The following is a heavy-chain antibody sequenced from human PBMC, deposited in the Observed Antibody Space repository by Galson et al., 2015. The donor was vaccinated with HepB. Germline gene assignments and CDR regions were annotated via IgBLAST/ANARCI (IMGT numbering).Heavy chain of an antibody. V-gene: IGHV3-30*04. CDR2: ISYDGSNK. J-gene: IGHJ4*02. D-gene: IGHD2-21*02. CDR3: ARDLGAYCGGDCYPGFDY. Sequence: SLRLSCAASGFTFSSYAMHWVRQAPGKGLEWVAVISYDGSNKYYADSVKGRFTISRDNSKNTLYLQMNSLRAEDTAVYYCARDLGAYCGGDCYPGFDYWGQGTLVTVSS. CDR1: GFTFSSYA.